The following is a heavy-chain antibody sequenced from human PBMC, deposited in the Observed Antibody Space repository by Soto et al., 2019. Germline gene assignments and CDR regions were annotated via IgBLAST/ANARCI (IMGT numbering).Heavy chain of an antibody. Sequence: QVQLVQSGAEEKKPGASVKVSCKASGYTFTSYAMHWVRQAPGQRLEWMGWINAGNGNTKYSQRFQGRVTITRDTAANIAYMELSSLGSEATAVYYSASSCVVVTDFDYWGQGTLVTVSS. J-gene: IGHJ4*02. CDR3: ASSCVVVTDFDY. V-gene: IGHV1-3*05. CDR1: GYTFTSYA. CDR2: INAGNGNT. D-gene: IGHD2-21*02.